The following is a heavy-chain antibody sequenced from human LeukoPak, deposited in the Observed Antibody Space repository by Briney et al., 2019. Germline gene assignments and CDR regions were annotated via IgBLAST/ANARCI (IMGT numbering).Heavy chain of an antibody. CDR1: GFTFSSSA. J-gene: IGHJ6*02. V-gene: IGHV3-30*04. Sequence: GGSLRLSCAASGFTFSSSAMHWVRQAPGKGLEWVAVISYDGSNKYYADSVKGRFTISRDNSKNTLYLQMNSLRAEDTAVYYCARDIWPGVIIPYYYYYGMDVWGQGTTVTVSS. CDR3: ARDIWPGVIIPYYYYYGMDV. CDR2: ISYDGSNK. D-gene: IGHD3-10*01.